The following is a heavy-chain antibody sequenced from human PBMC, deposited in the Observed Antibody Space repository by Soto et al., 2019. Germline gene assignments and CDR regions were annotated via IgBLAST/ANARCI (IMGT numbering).Heavy chain of an antibody. D-gene: IGHD2-15*01. CDR2: VCYIGNA. Sequence: SETLSLTCTVSGGSMRNFYWGWLRQPPGKRLECIGFVCYIGNAKYNPSLNSRCTISIDTSKSQLSLGLDSLTAADTAAYFCARAHAPTLPFDYWGLGTLVTVSS. J-gene: IGHJ4*01. CDR3: ARAHAPTLPFDY. V-gene: IGHV4-59*01. CDR1: GGSMRNFY.